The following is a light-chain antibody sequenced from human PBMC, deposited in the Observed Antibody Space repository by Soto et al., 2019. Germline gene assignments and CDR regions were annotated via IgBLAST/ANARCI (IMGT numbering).Light chain of an antibody. CDR1: QSISSSY. V-gene: IGKV3-20*01. Sequence: VCTQPPDTLSLSPGESATLSCRASQSISSSYLAWYHQRPGQAHRLLIYGASSRATGIPDRFSGSGSGTDFTLPTSRMETEDFAVYDCQLYGSSPPWTFDQGTKVDNK. J-gene: IGKJ1*01. CDR2: GAS. CDR3: QLYGSSPPWT.